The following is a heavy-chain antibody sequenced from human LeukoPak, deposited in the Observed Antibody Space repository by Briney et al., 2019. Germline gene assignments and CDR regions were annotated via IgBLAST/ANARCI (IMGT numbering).Heavy chain of an antibody. CDR2: ITWNSGRI. CDR3: GKGTSSSWDYNWFDP. Sequence: SLRLSCAASGFTFDEYAMHWVRQAPGKGLECVLGITWNSGRIGYADSVKVRFTISRDNAKNSLYLQMNSLRPEDTALYYCGKGTSSSWDYNWFDPWGQGTLVTVSS. J-gene: IGHJ5*02. V-gene: IGHV3-9*01. CDR1: GFTFDEYA. D-gene: IGHD6-13*01.